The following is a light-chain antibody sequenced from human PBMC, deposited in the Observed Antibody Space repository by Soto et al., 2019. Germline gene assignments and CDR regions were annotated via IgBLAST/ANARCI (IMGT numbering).Light chain of an antibody. V-gene: IGKV3-20*01. Sequence: EIVLMQSPGTLSLSPGERATLSCRASQSVSSSYLAWYQQKPGQAPRLLIDGASRRATGIPDRFSGSGFGTDFTLTISRLEPEDFAVYYCQRYGSSPPLTFGGGTKVEIK. CDR1: QSVSSSY. CDR3: QRYGSSPPLT. CDR2: GAS. J-gene: IGKJ4*01.